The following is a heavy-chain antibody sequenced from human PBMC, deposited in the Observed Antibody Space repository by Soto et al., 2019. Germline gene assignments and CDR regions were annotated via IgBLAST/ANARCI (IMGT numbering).Heavy chain of an antibody. V-gene: IGHV3-30*18. CDR1: GFIFRTYG. CDR3: AKRFGIGVTGAEYFDL. Sequence: QVQLVESGGGVVQPGRSLRLSCAASGFIFRTYGIHWVRQAPGKGLEWVTLISYGGSKEDYAGSVKGRFTISRDNSKNTVYLQMNSLREEDTAVYYCAKRFGIGVTGAEYFDLWGRGTLVTVSS. CDR2: ISYGGSKE. J-gene: IGHJ2*01. D-gene: IGHD6-19*01.